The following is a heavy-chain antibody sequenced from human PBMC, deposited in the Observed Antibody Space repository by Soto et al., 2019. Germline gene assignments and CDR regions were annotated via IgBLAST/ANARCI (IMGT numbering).Heavy chain of an antibody. D-gene: IGHD5-12*01. V-gene: IGHV5-51*01. J-gene: IGHJ4*02. CDR2: IYPGDSDT. Sequence: EVQLVQSGAEVKKPGESLQISCKSSGYIFLNYWIGWLRQMPGRGLEWMGIIYPGDSDTRYSPSFQGHVTITAVKSISTAYLQWSSLKASDTAMYYCARGVATIYPYYFDYWGQGTLVTVSS. CDR3: ARGVATIYPYYFDY. CDR1: GYIFLNYW.